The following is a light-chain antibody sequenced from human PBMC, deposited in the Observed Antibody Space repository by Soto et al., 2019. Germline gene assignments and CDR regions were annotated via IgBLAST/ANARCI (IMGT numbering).Light chain of an antibody. J-gene: IGLJ1*01. Sequence: QSALTQPASVSGSPGQSITISCTGTSSDVGAYNLVSWYQHLPDKAPKLIISEVTNRPSGVSDRFSGSKSGNTASLTISGLQAEDEADYYCASRTNTNFVFGSGTKLTGL. V-gene: IGLV2-14*01. CDR3: ASRTNTNFV. CDR2: EVT. CDR1: SSDVGAYNL.